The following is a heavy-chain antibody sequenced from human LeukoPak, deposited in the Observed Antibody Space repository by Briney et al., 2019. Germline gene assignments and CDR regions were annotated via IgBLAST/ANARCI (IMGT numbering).Heavy chain of an antibody. V-gene: IGHV3-73*01. CDR1: GFTFSGSA. CDR3: TSHLPGWEGEDY. D-gene: IGHD1-26*01. Sequence: GGSLRLSCAASGFTFSGSAMHWVRQASGEGLEWVGRIRSKANSYATAYAASVKGRLTISRDDSKNTAYLQMNSLKTEDTAVYYCTSHLPGWEGEDYWGQETLVTVSS. CDR2: IRSKANSYAT. J-gene: IGHJ4*02.